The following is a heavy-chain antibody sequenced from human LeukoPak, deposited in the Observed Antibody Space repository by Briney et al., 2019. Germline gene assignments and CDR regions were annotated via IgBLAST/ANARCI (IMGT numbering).Heavy chain of an antibody. CDR2: ISYDGSNK. D-gene: IGHD5-18*01. Sequence: GGSLRLSCAASGFTFSSYAMHWVRQAPGKGLEWVAVISYDGSNKYYADSVKGRFTISRDNSKNTLYLQMNSLRAEDTAVNYCARDPYGYDYWGQGTLVTVSS. J-gene: IGHJ4*02. CDR1: GFTFSSYA. CDR3: ARDPYGYDY. V-gene: IGHV3-30-3*01.